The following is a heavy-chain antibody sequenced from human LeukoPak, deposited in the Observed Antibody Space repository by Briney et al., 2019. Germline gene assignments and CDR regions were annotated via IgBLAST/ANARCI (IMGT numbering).Heavy chain of an antibody. D-gene: IGHD6-19*01. CDR3: AREGSGRYLDS. Sequence: GGSLRLSCAASGFTFSSYWMSWVRQAPGKGLEWVANIKQDVSEKYYVDSVKGRFIISRDNAKNSLYLQMNSLRADDTAVYYCAREGSGRYLDSWGQGTLVTVSS. J-gene: IGHJ4*02. CDR2: IKQDVSEK. V-gene: IGHV3-7*03. CDR1: GFTFSSYW.